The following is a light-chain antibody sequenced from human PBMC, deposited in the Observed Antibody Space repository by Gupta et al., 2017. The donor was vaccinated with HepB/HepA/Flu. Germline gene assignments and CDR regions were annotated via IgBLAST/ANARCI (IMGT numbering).Light chain of an antibody. CDR1: QIIDRY. CDR3: QQCVSIARI. CDR2: GAS. Sequence: DIQMTQSPSSLSASVGDRVTITCRASQIIDRYLNWYQQKPGKAPKVLIYGASSMESGVPSRFSGRASGTDFTLTISKVQPEDFATYYCQQCVSIARIFGQGTKLEIK. V-gene: IGKV1-39*01. J-gene: IGKJ2*02.